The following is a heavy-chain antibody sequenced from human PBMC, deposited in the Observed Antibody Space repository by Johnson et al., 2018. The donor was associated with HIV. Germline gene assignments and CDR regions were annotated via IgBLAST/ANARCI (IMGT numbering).Heavy chain of an antibody. V-gene: IGHV3-30*18. D-gene: IGHD3-22*01. J-gene: IGHJ3*02. Sequence: HVQLVESGGGVVQPGRSLRLSCAASGFTFSSYGMHWVRQAPGKGLEWVAVISYDGSNKYYADSVKGRFTISRDNSKNTLYLQMNSLRAEDTAVYYCAKAGGYDRRGEYDGTVFYALDIWGQGTVVTVSS. CDR3: AKAGGYDRRGEYDGTVFYALDI. CDR1: GFTFSSYG. CDR2: ISYDGSNK.